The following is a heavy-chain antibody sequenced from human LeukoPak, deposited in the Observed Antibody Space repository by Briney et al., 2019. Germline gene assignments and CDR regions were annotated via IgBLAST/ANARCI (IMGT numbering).Heavy chain of an antibody. CDR2: IYHSGST. CDR3: AGLGSGSYYINY. Sequence: SETLSLTCTVSGGSISSYYWSWIRQPPGKGLEWIGYIYHSGSTNYNPSLKSRVTISVDTSKNQFSLKLSSVTAADTAVYYCAGLGSGSYYINYWGQGTLVTVSS. CDR1: GGSISSYY. V-gene: IGHV4-59*01. J-gene: IGHJ4*02. D-gene: IGHD3-10*01.